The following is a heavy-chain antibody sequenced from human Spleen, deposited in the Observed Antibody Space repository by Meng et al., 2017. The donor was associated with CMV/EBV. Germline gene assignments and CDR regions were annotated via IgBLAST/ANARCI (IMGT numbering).Heavy chain of an antibody. CDR3: AAPDEAGDTPHDIFVI. Sequence: SETLSLTWRVSGWSISGYYWSWVRQPPGKGLEYIGYVQYTGTTNYSPAFRRRIPIKVDSTRNQFSLQLTSVTSADTTVYFCAAPDEAGDTPHDIFVIWGQGTKVTVSS. J-gene: IGHJ3*02. CDR2: VQYTGTT. V-gene: IGHV4-59*01. CDR1: GWSISGYY. D-gene: IGHD3-22*01.